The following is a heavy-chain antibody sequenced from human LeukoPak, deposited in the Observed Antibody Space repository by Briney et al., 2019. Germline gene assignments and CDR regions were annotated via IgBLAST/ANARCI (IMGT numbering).Heavy chain of an antibody. CDR3: ARDRGPGGLAGTYY. J-gene: IGHJ4*02. Sequence: GRSLRLSCVASGFTFSSCAMHWVRQAPGKGLEWVAVIWHDGSNQTYTDSVKGRFTISRDNSKSTLDLHMNSLRAEDTAMYYCARDRGPGGLAGTYYWGQGTLVTVSS. CDR2: IWHDGSNQ. V-gene: IGHV3-33*01. D-gene: IGHD6-19*01. CDR1: GFTFSSCA.